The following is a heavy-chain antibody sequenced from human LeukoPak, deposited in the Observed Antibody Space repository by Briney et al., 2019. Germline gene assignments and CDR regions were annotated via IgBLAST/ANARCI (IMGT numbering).Heavy chain of an antibody. V-gene: IGHV1-18*01. CDR1: GYTFTSYG. CDR2: ISAYNGNT. CDR3: ARVDTAMATPYYYYYMDV. D-gene: IGHD5-18*01. J-gene: IGHJ6*03. Sequence: ASVKVSCKASGYTFTSYGISWVRQAPGQGLEWMGWISAYNGNTNYAQKLQGRVTMTTDTSTSTAYMELRSLRSDDTAVYYCARVDTAMATPYYYYYMDVWGKGTTVTVSS.